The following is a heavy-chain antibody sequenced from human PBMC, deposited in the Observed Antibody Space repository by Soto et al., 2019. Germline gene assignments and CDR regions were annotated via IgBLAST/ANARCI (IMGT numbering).Heavy chain of an antibody. J-gene: IGHJ3*02. CDR1: GFTFSSYG. V-gene: IGHV3-33*01. CDR3: ARVLGYYDSSGYYPVSDAFDI. Sequence: GGSLRLSCAASGFTFSSYGMHWVRQAPGKGLEWVAVIWYDGSNKYYADSVKGRFTISRDNSKNTLYLQMNSLRAEDTAVYYCARVLGYYDSSGYYPVSDAFDIWGQGTMVTVSS. CDR2: IWYDGSNK. D-gene: IGHD3-22*01.